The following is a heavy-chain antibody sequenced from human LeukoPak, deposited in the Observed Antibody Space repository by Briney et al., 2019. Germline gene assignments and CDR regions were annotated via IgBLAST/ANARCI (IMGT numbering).Heavy chain of an antibody. CDR1: GYTFTNFG. Sequence: ASVKVSCKASGYTFTNFGINWVRQAPAQGLEWVGWINTNTGNPTYVQGFAGRFVFSLDTSVNTAYLQINSLKAEDTAVYYCARTYDSSGYYFDYWGQGTLVTVSS. D-gene: IGHD3-22*01. CDR2: INTNTGNP. V-gene: IGHV7-4-1*02. J-gene: IGHJ4*02. CDR3: ARTYDSSGYYFDY.